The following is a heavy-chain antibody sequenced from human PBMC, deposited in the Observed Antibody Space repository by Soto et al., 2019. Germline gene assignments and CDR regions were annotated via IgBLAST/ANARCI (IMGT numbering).Heavy chain of an antibody. CDR2: TYYRSKWYN. D-gene: IGHD5-12*01. CDR3: ARYSGYAHYYYYGMDV. J-gene: IGHJ6*02. Sequence: SQTLSLTCVISGDSVSSNSAAWNWIRQSPSRGLEWLGRTYYRSKWYNDYAVSVKSRITINPDTSKNQFSLQLNSVTPEDTAVYYCARYSGYAHYYYYGMDVWGQGTTVTVSS. V-gene: IGHV6-1*01. CDR1: GDSVSSNSAA.